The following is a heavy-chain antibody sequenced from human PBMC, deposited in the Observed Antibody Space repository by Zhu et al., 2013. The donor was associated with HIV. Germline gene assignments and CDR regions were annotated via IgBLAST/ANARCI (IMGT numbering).Heavy chain of an antibody. D-gene: IGHD3-22*01. CDR1: GYTFSNYA. V-gene: IGHV1-3*04. Sequence: QVQLVQSGAEVKKPGASVKISCKASGYTFSNYAVHWVRQAPGQRLECLGWVNTGNGNTRYSQKFQDRVTLTKDTSASTVYMELSSLTSEDTAVYYCARGDSYSYWGQGTLVTVSS. CDR3: ARGDSYSY. J-gene: IGHJ4*02. CDR2: VNTGNGNT.